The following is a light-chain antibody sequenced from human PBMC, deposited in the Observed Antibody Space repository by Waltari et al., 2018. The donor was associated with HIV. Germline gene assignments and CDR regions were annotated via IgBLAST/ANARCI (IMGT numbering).Light chain of an antibody. Sequence: EVVMTQSPATLSVSPGERAALACRASPSVSRNLTWYQQKPRQPPRLLISAASTRASGVPVRTSGTASEAEVTLTISSLQTEDFAVYDCQQYDDWPGTFGQGTRVEIK. CDR1: PSVSRN. CDR2: AAS. CDR3: QQYDDWPGT. J-gene: IGKJ1*01. V-gene: IGKV3-15*01.